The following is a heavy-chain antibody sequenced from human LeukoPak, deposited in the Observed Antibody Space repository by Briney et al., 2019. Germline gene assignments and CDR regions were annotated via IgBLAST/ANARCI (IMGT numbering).Heavy chain of an antibody. CDR2: ISYDGSNK. J-gene: IGHJ6*03. Sequence: GGSLRLSCAASGFTFSSYAMHWVRQAPGKGLEWVAVISYDGSNKYYADSVKGRFTISRDNSKNTLYLQMNSLRAEGTALYYCARPSHLIYYYYYMDVWGKGTTVTVSS. CDR1: GFTFSSYA. V-gene: IGHV3-30*04. CDR3: ARPSHLIYYYYYMDV. D-gene: IGHD3-3*02.